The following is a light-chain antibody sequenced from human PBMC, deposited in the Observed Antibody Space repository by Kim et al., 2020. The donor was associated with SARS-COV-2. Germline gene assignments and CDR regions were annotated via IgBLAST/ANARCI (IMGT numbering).Light chain of an antibody. CDR3: CSYTSSSPYV. CDR2: DVS. CDR1: SSDVGGYNY. V-gene: IGLV2-14*03. J-gene: IGLJ1*01. Sequence: QSALTQPASVSGSPGQSITISCTGTSSDVGGYNYVSWYQQHPGKAPKLMIYDVSMRPSGVSNRFSGSKSGNTASLTISGLQAEDEADYYCCSYTSSSPYVFGTGTKVTVL.